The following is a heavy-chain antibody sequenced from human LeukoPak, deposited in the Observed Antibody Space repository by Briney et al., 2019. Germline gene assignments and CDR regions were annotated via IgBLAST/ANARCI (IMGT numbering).Heavy chain of an antibody. Sequence: GGSLRLSCTASGFTFSDYYMSWIRQAPGKGLEWLSYISGSGNRYYADSVQGRFTISRDNTKNSLYLQMNSLRAEDTAVYYCARSQSTCSLTSCYSLDPWGQGTLVTVSS. CDR2: ISGSGNR. D-gene: IGHD2-2*01. J-gene: IGHJ5*02. V-gene: IGHV3-11*04. CDR3: ARSQSTCSLTSCYSLDP. CDR1: GFTFSDYY.